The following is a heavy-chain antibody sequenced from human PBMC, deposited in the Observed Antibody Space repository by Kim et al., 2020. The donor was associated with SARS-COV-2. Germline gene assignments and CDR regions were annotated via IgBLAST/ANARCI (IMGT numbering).Heavy chain of an antibody. CDR1: GFSFSSYA. D-gene: IGHD3-3*01. Sequence: GGSLRLSCAASGFSFSSYAMHWVRQAPGKGLEWVAVILFDSSKKYYADSVKGRFTISRDNSKNTLYLQMNSLRGEDTGVYYCAKDKMHYDFWSDYELYGMDVWGQGTTVTVSS. V-gene: IGHV3-30*18. CDR2: ILFDSSKK. CDR3: AKDKMHYDFWSDYELYGMDV. J-gene: IGHJ6*02.